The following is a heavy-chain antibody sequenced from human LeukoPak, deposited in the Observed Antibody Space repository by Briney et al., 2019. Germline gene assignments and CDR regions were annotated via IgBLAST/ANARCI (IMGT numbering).Heavy chain of an antibody. J-gene: IGHJ4*02. D-gene: IGHD2/OR15-2a*01. CDR1: GYTFTSKY. CDR3: ARAQFEYSTSLPDY. Sequence: ASVKVSCKASGYTFTSKYIHWVRQAPGQGLEWMGRINPDSGGANYAQTFQDRVTLTRDTSISTACMELSSLRSDDTAIYYCARAQFEYSTSLPDYWGQGTLVTVSS. V-gene: IGHV1-2*06. CDR2: INPDSGGA.